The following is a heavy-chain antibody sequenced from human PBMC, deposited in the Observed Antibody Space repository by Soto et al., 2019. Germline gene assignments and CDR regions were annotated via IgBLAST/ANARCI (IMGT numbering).Heavy chain of an antibody. J-gene: IGHJ4*02. Sequence: QVQLQESGPGLVKPSQTLSLSCTVSGGSISSGSYYWSWIRQHPGKGLEWMGYIYYSGSTYYNPSLQSRVTISVDTSKNQFSLKLSSVTAADTAVYYCARGSWSFYYFDYWGQGTLVTVSS. CDR2: IYYSGST. V-gene: IGHV4-31*03. CDR1: GGSISSGSYY. D-gene: IGHD3-10*01. CDR3: ARGSWSFYYFDY.